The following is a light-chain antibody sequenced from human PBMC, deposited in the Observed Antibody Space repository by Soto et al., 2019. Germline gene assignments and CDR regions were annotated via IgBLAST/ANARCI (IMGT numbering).Light chain of an antibody. CDR3: QLYGSSPKT. Sequence: EIVLTQSPGTLSLSPGERATLSCRATQTISSNYLAWYRQKPGQAPKLLIHGASTRATGIPDRFSGSGSGTDFTLTISRLEPEDFVVYYCQLYGSSPKTFGQGTKVE. V-gene: IGKV3-20*01. J-gene: IGKJ1*01. CDR1: QTISSNY. CDR2: GAS.